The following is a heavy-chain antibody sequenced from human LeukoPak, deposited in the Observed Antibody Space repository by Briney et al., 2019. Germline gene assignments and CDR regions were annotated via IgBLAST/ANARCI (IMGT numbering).Heavy chain of an antibody. J-gene: IGHJ4*02. CDR3: ARWDCSGYHKYYFDY. D-gene: IGHD3-22*01. CDR1: GFTVSSNY. CDR2: IYSGGST. Sequence: PGGSLRLSCAASGFTVSSNYMNWVRQAPGKRLEWVSIIYSGGSTYYADSVKGRFTISRDNSKNTLYLQMNSLTAEDTAVYYCARWDCSGYHKYYFDYWGQGTLVTVSS. V-gene: IGHV3-53*01.